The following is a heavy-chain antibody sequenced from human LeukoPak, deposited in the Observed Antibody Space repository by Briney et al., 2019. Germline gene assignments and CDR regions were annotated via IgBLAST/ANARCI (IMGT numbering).Heavy chain of an antibody. Sequence: SQTLSLTCTVSGGSISTNDYFWSWIRQSPEKGLEWIGYIHYSGITKSNPSLESRLTLSVDTSKNQLSLRLTSVTAADTAVYYCDRAPLTTATSDYFDLWGLGTLVTVSS. CDR2: IHYSGIT. J-gene: IGHJ4*02. V-gene: IGHV4-30-4*01. D-gene: IGHD4-17*01. CDR1: GGSISTNDYF. CDR3: DRAPLTTATSDYFDL.